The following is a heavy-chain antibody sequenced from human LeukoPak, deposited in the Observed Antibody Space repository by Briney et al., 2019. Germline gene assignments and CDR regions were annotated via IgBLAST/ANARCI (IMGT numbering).Heavy chain of an antibody. CDR1: GSTFTCHG. Sequence: GSSVTVSRKCTGSTFTCHGFRWVWQPHAPGLARVGLMSVYNGNTNYAQKLQGRVTMTTDTSTSTAYMELRSLRSDDTAVYYCARVSGPYELRSYYCMDVWGQGTTVTVSS. D-gene: IGHD3-3*01. V-gene: IGHV1-18*01. CDR2: MSVYNGNT. J-gene: IGHJ6*02. CDR3: ARVSGPYELRSYYCMDV.